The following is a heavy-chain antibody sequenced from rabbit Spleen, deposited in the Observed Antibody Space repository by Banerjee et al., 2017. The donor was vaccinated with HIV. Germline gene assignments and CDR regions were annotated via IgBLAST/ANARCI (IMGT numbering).Heavy chain of an antibody. V-gene: IGHV1S45*01. CDR1: GFSFSNTAV. CDR3: ARGDNSGYAGYWL. D-gene: IGHD6-1*01. CDR2: INAVTGKA. J-gene: IGHJ4*01. Sequence: EQFLVSGGGLVKPEGSLKLSCIASGFSFSNTAVMCWVRQAPGKGLEWIACINAVTGKAVYASWAKGRFTISKTSATTVTLQMTSLTAADTATYFCARGDNSGYAGYWLWGPGTLVTVS.